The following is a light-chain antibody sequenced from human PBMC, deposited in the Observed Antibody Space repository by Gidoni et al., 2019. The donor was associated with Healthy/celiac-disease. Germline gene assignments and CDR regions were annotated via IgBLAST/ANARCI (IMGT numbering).Light chain of an antibody. J-gene: IGKJ3*01. CDR1: QSISSY. CDR2: AAS. CDR3: QQSYSTPIFT. Sequence: DIQMTQSPSSLSASVGDRVTITCRASQSISSYLNWYQQKPGKAPKLLIYAASSLQSGVPSRFSGSGSGTDFTLTISSLQPEDFATYYCQQSYSTPIFTLVPVTKVDIK. V-gene: IGKV1-39*01.